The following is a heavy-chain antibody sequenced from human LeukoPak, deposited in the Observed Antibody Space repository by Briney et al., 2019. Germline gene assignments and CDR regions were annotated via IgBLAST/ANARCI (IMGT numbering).Heavy chain of an antibody. Sequence: GGSLRLSCAASGFTFSDYGMQWVRQAPGKGLEWVALISTDGSHKDYAGSVKGRSTLSRDNSKNTLYLQMNSLRVEDTAVYYCAKDGTTSWFGEATWGQGTLVTVSS. V-gene: IGHV3-30*18. J-gene: IGHJ5*02. CDR2: ISTDGSHK. CDR3: AKDGTTSWFGEAT. CDR1: GFTFSDYG. D-gene: IGHD3-10*01.